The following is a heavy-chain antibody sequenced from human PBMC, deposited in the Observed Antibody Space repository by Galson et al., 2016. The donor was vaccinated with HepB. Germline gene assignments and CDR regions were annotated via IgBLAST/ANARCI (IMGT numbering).Heavy chain of an antibody. CDR1: GVAISNVNYF. Sequence: TLSLTCTVSGVAISNVNYFWSWIRQPPGEALKWIGYIYHTGSTYYSPSLKSRVTISVDTSKNQFSLNLSSVTAADTAVYYCARVAFLAARRDFDYWGQGTLVTVSS. J-gene: IGHJ4*02. CDR2: IYHTGST. D-gene: IGHD6-6*01. CDR3: ARVAFLAARRDFDY. V-gene: IGHV4-31*03.